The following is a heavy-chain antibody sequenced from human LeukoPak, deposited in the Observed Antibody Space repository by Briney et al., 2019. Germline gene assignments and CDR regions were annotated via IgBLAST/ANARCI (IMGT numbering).Heavy chain of an antibody. D-gene: IGHD3-10*01. Sequence: QPGGSLRLSCAASGFTFSSYGMHSVRQAPGKGLEWVAVIWYDGSNKYYADSVKGRFTISTDNSKNTLYLHINSLRTEDTAVYYCAKALDYYGSGSYDPGLDYWGQGTLVTVSS. CDR3: AKALDYYGSGSYDPGLDY. CDR1: GFTFSSYG. CDR2: IWYDGSNK. V-gene: IGHV3-33*06. J-gene: IGHJ4*02.